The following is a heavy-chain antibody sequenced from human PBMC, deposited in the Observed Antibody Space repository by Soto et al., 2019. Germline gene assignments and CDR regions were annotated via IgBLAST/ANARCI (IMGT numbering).Heavy chain of an antibody. CDR2: HHSDST. V-gene: IGHV4-4*09. CDR1: GGSMRGQH. Sequence: QVQLQESGPGLVKPSETLSLTCTVSGGSMRGQHWSWIRQPPGKGLEWIGHHSDSTNYNPSLKSRITISTDTSKNQFSLKLSSVTAADTAVYYCATYTVGEGGRGYWGQGNLVTVSS. CDR3: ATYTVGEGGRGY. J-gene: IGHJ4*02. D-gene: IGHD3-16*01.